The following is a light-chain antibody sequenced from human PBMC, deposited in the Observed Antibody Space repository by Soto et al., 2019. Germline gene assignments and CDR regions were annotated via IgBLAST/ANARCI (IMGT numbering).Light chain of an antibody. V-gene: IGKV3-11*01. J-gene: IGKJ1*01. Sequence: EIVLTQSPGTLSLSPGERATLSCRASQSVSSSYLAWYQQKPGQAPRLLIHDASTRATGIPARISGSGSGTDFTLTISSLEPEDSAVYYCQQRSNWPRGTFGQATKVDIK. CDR3: QQRSNWPRGT. CDR1: QSVSSSY. CDR2: DAS.